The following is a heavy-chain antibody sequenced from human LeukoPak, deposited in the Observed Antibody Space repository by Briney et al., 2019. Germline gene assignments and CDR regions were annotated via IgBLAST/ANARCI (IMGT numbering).Heavy chain of an antibody. CDR1: GGSFSGYY. V-gene: IGHV4-34*01. Sequence: PSETLSLTCAVYGGSFSGYYWSWLRQPPGKGLEWLGEINHSGSTNYNPSLKSRVTISVDTSKNQFSLKLSSVTAADTAVYYCARGGIAVAGTLFDPWGQGTLVTVSS. CDR2: INHSGST. J-gene: IGHJ5*02. CDR3: ARGGIAVAGTLFDP. D-gene: IGHD6-19*01.